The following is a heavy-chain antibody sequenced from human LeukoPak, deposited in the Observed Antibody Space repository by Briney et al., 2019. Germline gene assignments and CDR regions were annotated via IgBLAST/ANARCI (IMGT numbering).Heavy chain of an antibody. CDR3: ARHVWVKSALDY. Sequence: PSQTLSLTCTVSGGSISSGGYYWSWIRQHPGKGLEWIGYIYYSGSTYYNPSLKSRVTISVDTSKNQFSLKLSSVTAADTAVYHCARHVWVKSALDYWGQGTLVTVSS. V-gene: IGHV4-31*03. CDR2: IYYSGST. D-gene: IGHD2-8*01. CDR1: GGSISSGGYY. J-gene: IGHJ4*02.